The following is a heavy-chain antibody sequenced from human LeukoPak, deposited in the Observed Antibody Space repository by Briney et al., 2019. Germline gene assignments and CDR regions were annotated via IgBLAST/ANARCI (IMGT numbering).Heavy chain of an antibody. J-gene: IGHJ5*02. CDR3: ARVLTTVTYNWFDP. V-gene: IGHV4-39*07. D-gene: IGHD4-17*01. CDR2: IYYTGST. CDR1: GGSIRSSSYF. Sequence: SETLSLTCSVSGGSIRSSSYFWAWIRQPPGKGLEWIGNIYYTGSTYSNVPLRSRVAISVDTSKNQFSLRLSSVTAADTAVYYCARVLTTVTYNWFDPWGQGTLVTVSS.